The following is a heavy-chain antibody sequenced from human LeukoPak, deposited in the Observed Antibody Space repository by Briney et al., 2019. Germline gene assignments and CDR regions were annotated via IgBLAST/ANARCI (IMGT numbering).Heavy chain of an antibody. V-gene: IGHV5-51*01. CDR2: IYPGDSDT. CDR1: GYSFTSYW. D-gene: IGHD3-22*01. Sequence: GESLKISCKGSGYSFTSYWIGWVRQMPGKGLEWMGIIYPGDSDTRYSPSFQGQVTISADKSISTAYLQWSSLKASDTAMYYCARQVYYYDRPDAFDIWGQGTMVTVSS. CDR3: ARQVYYYDRPDAFDI. J-gene: IGHJ3*02.